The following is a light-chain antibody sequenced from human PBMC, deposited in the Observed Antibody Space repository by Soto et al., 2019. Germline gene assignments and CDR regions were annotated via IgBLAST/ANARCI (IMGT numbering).Light chain of an antibody. CDR2: DAS. Sequence: DIQMTQSPSTLSASVGDRVTITCRASQYISGWLAWYQQKPGKAPILLIYDASSLQSGVPSRFSGSGSGTEFTPTFNSLQTEDFATYYCQQYHRSRLTFCPGTKVEIK. J-gene: IGKJ3*01. V-gene: IGKV1-5*01. CDR3: QQYHRSRLT. CDR1: QYISGW.